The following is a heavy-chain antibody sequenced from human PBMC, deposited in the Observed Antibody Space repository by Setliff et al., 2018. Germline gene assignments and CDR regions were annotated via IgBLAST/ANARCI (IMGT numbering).Heavy chain of an antibody. CDR2: IQTNGNDK. Sequence: PGGSLRLCCTASGFTLSENGMNWVRQAPGKGLEWVSFIQTNGNDKNYADSVKGRFTIYGDDSKNTLYLQMDSLRPEDTAIYYCARGVDYCMDVWGKGTTVTVSS. V-gene: IGHV3-30*02. D-gene: IGHD2-15*01. CDR3: ARGVDYCMDV. J-gene: IGHJ6*03. CDR1: GFTLSENG.